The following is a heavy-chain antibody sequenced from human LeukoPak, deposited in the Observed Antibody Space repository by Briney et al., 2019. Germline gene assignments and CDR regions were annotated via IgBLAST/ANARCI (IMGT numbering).Heavy chain of an antibody. D-gene: IGHD3-10*01. CDR2: ISYDGRNK. CDR1: GFTFSTYG. J-gene: IGHJ4*02. Sequence: PGGSLRLSCAASGFTFSTYGMHWVRQAPGKGLEGVAVISYDGRNKYYPDSVKGRFTFTKDNSKNTLYLQMNSLRAEDTAVYYCAKDGDYYGSGSKGYYFDYWGQGTLVTVSS. V-gene: IGHV3-30*18. CDR3: AKDGDYYGSGSKGYYFDY.